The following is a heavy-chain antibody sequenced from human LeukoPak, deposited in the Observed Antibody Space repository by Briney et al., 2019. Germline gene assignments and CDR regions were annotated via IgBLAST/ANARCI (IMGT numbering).Heavy chain of an antibody. D-gene: IGHD6-19*01. CDR3: ARRAAVAGFFDY. CDR1: GGSISSSSYY. J-gene: IGHJ4*02. Sequence: SETLSLTCTVSGGSISSSSYYWGWIRQPPGKGLEWIGGIYYSGSTYYNPSLKSRVTISVDTSKNQCSLKLSSVTAADTAVYYCARRAAVAGFFDYWGQGTLVTVSS. V-gene: IGHV4-39*01. CDR2: IYYSGST.